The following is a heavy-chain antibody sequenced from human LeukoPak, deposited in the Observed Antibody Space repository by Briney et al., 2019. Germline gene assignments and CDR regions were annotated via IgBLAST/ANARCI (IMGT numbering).Heavy chain of an antibody. J-gene: IGHJ5*01. D-gene: IGHD6-13*01. V-gene: IGHV3-30-3*01. CDR2: ISNDGNTK. CDR1: GFTFSSYA. CDR3: ARDHGYSSSWYAVDS. Sequence: PGGSLRLSCAASGFTFSSYAMHWVRQAPGKGLEWVALISNDGNTKYYADSVKSRFTISRDNSKNTLYLQLNSLRAEDTALYHCARDHGYSSSWYAVDSWGQGTLVTVSS.